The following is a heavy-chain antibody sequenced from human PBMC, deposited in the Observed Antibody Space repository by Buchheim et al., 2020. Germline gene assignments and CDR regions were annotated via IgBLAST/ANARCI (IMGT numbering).Heavy chain of an antibody. V-gene: IGHV1-46*01. J-gene: IGHJ1*01. D-gene: IGHD4-23*01. CDR2: INPHGDST. CDR1: GYTFTDYY. CDR3: ARDRSGNSRWFSSEH. Sequence: QMRLVQSGAEVKKPGASVKISCKASGYTFTDYYMYWVRQAPGQGLEWMGVINPHGDSTFYAQRFQGRVTVTGDPSPSTVYMELRSLRSDDTAVYYCARDRSGNSRWFSSEHWGQGT.